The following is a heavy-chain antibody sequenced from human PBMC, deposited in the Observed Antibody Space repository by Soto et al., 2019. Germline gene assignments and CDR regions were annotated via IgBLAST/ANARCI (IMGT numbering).Heavy chain of an antibody. CDR3: ARDRGDSSGYYYSSPYYFDY. CDR2: INWNGGST. Sequence: AGGSLRLSCAASGFTFDDYGMSWVRQAPGKGLEWVSGINWNGGSTGYADSVKGRFTISRDNAKNSLYLQMNSLGAEDTALYYCARDRGDSSGYYYSSPYYFDYWGQGTLVTVSS. CDR1: GFTFDDYG. D-gene: IGHD3-22*01. V-gene: IGHV3-20*04. J-gene: IGHJ4*02.